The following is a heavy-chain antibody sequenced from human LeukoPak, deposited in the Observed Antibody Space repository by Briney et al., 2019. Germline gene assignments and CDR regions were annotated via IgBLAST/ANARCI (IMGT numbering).Heavy chain of an antibody. J-gene: IGHJ4*02. Sequence: ASVKVSCKASGYTFTSYHINWVRQATGQGLEWMGWMNPSSGNTGYAQKFQGRVTMTRNTSINTAYMELSSLRSEDTAVFYCARFLAPGYCSGGSCYSIDYWGQGTLVTVSS. V-gene: IGHV1-8*01. CDR3: ARFLAPGYCSGGSCYSIDY. CDR1: GYTFTSYH. D-gene: IGHD2-15*01. CDR2: MNPSSGNT.